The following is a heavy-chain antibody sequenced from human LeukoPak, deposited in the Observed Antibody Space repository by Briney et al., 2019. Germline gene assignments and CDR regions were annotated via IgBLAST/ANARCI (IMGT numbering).Heavy chain of an antibody. V-gene: IGHV1-69*13. Sequence: SVKVSCKASGGTFSSYAISWVRQAPGQGLEWMGGIIPIFGTANYAQKFQGRVTITADESTSTAYMELSSLRSEDTAVYYCARAKYQLLGDFDYWGQGTLVTVSS. CDR1: GGTFSSYA. CDR2: IIPIFGTA. CDR3: ARAKYQLLGDFDY. D-gene: IGHD2-2*01. J-gene: IGHJ4*02.